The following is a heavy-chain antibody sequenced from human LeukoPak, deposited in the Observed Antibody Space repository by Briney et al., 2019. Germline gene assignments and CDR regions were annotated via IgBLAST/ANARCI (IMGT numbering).Heavy chain of an antibody. V-gene: IGHV3-30*18. D-gene: IGHD5-24*01. CDR2: ISYDGSNK. CDR1: GFTFSSYG. Sequence: GGSLRLSCAASGFTFSSYGTHWVRQAPGKGLEWVAVISYDGSNKYYADSVKGRFTISRDNSKNTLYLQMNSLRAEDTAVYYCAKGSGRWLRNRMDVWGQGTTVTVSS. CDR3: AKGSGRWLRNRMDV. J-gene: IGHJ6*02.